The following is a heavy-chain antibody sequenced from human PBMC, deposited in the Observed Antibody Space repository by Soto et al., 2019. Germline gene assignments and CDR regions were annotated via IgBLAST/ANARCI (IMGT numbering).Heavy chain of an antibody. CDR1: GGSFSGYY. CDR3: ARGQPFCWGYSSSCRPGQEGGHYFDY. D-gene: IGHD6-6*01. V-gene: IGHV4-34*01. Sequence: QVQLQQWGAGLLKPSETLSLTCAVYGGSFSGYYWSWIRQPPGKGLEWIGEINHSGSTNYNPSLKSRVTISVDTSKNQFSLKLSSVTAADTAVYYCARGQPFCWGYSSSCRPGQEGGHYFDYWAREPWSPSPQ. CDR2: INHSGST. J-gene: IGHJ4*02.